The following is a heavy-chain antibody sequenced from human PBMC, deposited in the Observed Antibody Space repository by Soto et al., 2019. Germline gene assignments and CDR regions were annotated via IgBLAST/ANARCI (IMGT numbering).Heavy chain of an antibody. CDR1: GFSLTSPGMC. V-gene: IGHV2-70*13. J-gene: IGHJ6*02. CDR3: ARSIRGPRRFNGMDV. D-gene: IGHD1-20*01. Sequence: SGPTLVNPTETLTLTCTFSGFSLTSPGMCVSWIRQSPGKALEWLALIERDDDDKYYSTSLKARLTISKDTRKNQVVLTMANMEPADTATYYCARSIRGPRRFNGMDVWGQGTTVTVSS. CDR2: IERDDDDK.